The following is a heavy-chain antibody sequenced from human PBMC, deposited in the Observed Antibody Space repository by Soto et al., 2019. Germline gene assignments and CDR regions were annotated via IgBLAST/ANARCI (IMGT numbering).Heavy chain of an antibody. D-gene: IGHD2-15*01. CDR1: GFTFSSYA. Sequence: GGSLRLSCAASGFTFSSYAMSWVRQAPGKGLEWVSAISGSGGSTYYADSVKGRFTISRDNSKNTLYLQMNSLRAEDTAVYYCAKDQRRIVVVVAAGVAFDIWGQGTMVTVSS. CDR3: AKDQRRIVVVVAAGVAFDI. CDR2: ISGSGGST. V-gene: IGHV3-23*01. J-gene: IGHJ3*02.